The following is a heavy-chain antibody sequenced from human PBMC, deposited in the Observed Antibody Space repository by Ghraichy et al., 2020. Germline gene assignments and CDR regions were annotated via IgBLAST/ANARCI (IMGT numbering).Heavy chain of an antibody. CDR2: SDPEDAET. J-gene: IGHJ4*02. V-gene: IGHV1-24*01. Sequence: ASVKVSCKVSGYSLSDLSIHWVRQTPGKGLEWLGGSDPEDAETKYSPKFQGRVTMTEDTSTDTAYMELTSLTPEDTAVYYCATYYDLWSGFDFWGQGTLVTVSS. D-gene: IGHD3-3*01. CDR3: ATYYDLWSGFDF. CDR1: GYSLSDLS.